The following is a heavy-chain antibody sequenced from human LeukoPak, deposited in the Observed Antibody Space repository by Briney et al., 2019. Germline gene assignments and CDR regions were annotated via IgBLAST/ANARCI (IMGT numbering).Heavy chain of an antibody. Sequence: GGSLRLSCAASGFSFSEYYMSWIRQTPGKGLEWISYISGSADTIDYADSVRGRFTISRDNAKKSLYLQMNSLRAEDTAVYYCASGGESFYWGQGTLVTVSS. J-gene: IGHJ4*02. CDR3: ASGGESFY. CDR1: GFSFSEYY. CDR2: ISGSADTI. D-gene: IGHD3-16*01. V-gene: IGHV3-11*01.